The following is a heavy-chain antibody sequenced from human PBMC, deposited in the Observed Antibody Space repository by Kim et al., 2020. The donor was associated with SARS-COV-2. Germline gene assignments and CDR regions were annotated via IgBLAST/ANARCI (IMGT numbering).Heavy chain of an antibody. V-gene: IGHV3-30*18. CDR1: GFTFSSYA. D-gene: IGHD6-19*01. Sequence: SLRLSCAASGFTFSSYAMHWVRQAPGKGLEWVAVISYDGSNKYYVDSVKGRFTISRDNSKNTVYLQMNSLRAEDTAVYYCAKDLAAVPNFQGAHYWGQ. CDR2: ISYDGSNK. CDR3: AKDLAAVPNFQGAHY. J-gene: IGHJ4*02.